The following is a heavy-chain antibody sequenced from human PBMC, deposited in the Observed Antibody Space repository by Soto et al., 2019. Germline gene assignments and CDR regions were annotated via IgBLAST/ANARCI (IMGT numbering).Heavy chain of an antibody. D-gene: IGHD5-12*01. Sequence: PSETLSLTCTVSGGSISSSSYYWGWIRQPPGKGLEWIGSIYYSGSTYYNPSLKSRVTISVDTSKNQFSLKLSSVTAADTAVYYCARLGRGYSGYVQIGIFDYWGQGTLVTVSS. CDR1: GGSISSSSYY. V-gene: IGHV4-39*01. CDR3: ARLGRGYSGYVQIGIFDY. CDR2: IYYSGST. J-gene: IGHJ4*02.